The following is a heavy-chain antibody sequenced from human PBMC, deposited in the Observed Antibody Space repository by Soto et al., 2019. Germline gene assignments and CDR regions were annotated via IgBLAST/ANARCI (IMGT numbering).Heavy chain of an antibody. J-gene: IGHJ4*02. V-gene: IGHV4-4*02. D-gene: IGHD2-2*01. CDR2: ISHSGTT. CDR1: GSSQISGNW. CDR3: ATKNVPTAGNY. Sequence: GSSQISGNWWSWVRQPPGRGLEYIGEISHSGTTNYNPTLESRLTISLDASKNQFSLKLTSVTAADTAVYYCATKNVPTAGNYWGQGTLVIVSS.